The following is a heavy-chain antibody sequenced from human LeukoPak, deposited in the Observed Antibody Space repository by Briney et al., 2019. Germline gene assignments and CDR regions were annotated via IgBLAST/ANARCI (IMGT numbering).Heavy chain of an antibody. CDR3: ARAMNSWFLLDLDY. J-gene: IGHJ4*02. Sequence: GASVTVSCKASGYTFTGYYMHWVRPAPGQGLEWMGWINPNSGGTNYAQKFQGRVTMTRDTSFSTAYMALSSLRSDDTAMYYCARAMNSWFLLDLDYWGQGNLVTVSS. CDR2: INPNSGGT. V-gene: IGHV1-2*02. CDR1: GYTFTGYY. D-gene: IGHD3-22*01.